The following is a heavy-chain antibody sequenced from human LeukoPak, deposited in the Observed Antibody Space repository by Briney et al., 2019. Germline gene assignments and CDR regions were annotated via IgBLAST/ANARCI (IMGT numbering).Heavy chain of an antibody. CDR2: INPNSGGT. J-gene: IGHJ6*03. V-gene: IGHV1-2*02. CDR3: ARAVYYDSSGYYPNYYYYMDV. Sequence: ASVKVSCKASGYTFTGYYMHWVRQAPGQGLEWMGWINPNSGGTNYAQKFQGRVTMTRDTSISTAYMELSRLRSDDTAVYYCARAVYYDSSGYYPNYYYYMDVWGKGTTVTVSS. CDR1: GYTFTGYY. D-gene: IGHD3-22*01.